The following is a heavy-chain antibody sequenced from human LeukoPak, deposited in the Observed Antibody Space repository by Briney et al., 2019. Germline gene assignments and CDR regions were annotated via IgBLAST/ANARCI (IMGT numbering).Heavy chain of an antibody. D-gene: IGHD2-2*03. V-gene: IGHV3-21*01. J-gene: IGHJ5*02. CDR1: GFTFSSYS. Sequence: GGSLRLSCAASGFTFSSYSMNWVRQAPGKVLEWVSSIISSSSYIYYADSVKGRFTISRDNAKNSLYLQVNSLRAEDTAVYYCARGNGFEAWFDPWGQGTLVTVSS. CDR2: IISSSSYI. CDR3: ARGNGFEAWFDP.